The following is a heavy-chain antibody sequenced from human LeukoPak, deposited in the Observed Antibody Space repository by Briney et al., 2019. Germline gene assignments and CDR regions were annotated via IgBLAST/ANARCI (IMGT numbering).Heavy chain of an antibody. CDR3: ARANDYYYYYMDV. CDR2: IYYSGST. CDR1: GGPISSYY. J-gene: IGHJ6*03. V-gene: IGHV4-59*01. Sequence: SETLSLTCTVSGGPISSYYWSWIWQPPGKGLEWIGYIYYSGSTNYNPSLKSRVTISVDTSKNQFSLKLSSVTAADTAVYYCARANDYYYYYMDVWGKGTTVTVSS.